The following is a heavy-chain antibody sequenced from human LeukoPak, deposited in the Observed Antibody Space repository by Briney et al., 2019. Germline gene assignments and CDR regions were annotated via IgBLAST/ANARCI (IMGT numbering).Heavy chain of an antibody. CDR3: ARPARSTTGFADY. Sequence: GGSLRLSCAASGFTFSSYGMHWVRQAPGKGLEWVAFIRYDGSNKYYADSVKGRFTISRDNSKNTLYLQMNSLRAEDTAVYYCARPARSTTGFADYWGQGTLVTVSS. V-gene: IGHV3-30*02. J-gene: IGHJ4*02. D-gene: IGHD4-17*01. CDR1: GFTFSSYG. CDR2: IRYDGSNK.